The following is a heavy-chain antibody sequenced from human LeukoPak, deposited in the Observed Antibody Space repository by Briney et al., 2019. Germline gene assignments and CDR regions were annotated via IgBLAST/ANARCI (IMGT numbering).Heavy chain of an antibody. CDR1: GFTFSSYG. J-gene: IGHJ5*02. CDR2: ISYDGSNR. D-gene: IGHD5-24*01. CDR3: AKNGYNYLDTRDFNWFDP. V-gene: IGHV3-30*18. Sequence: GGSLRLSCAASGFTFSSYGMHWVRQAPGKGLEWVAVISYDGSNRYYAGSVKGRFTISRDNSKNTLYLQMNSLRAEDTAVYYCAKNGYNYLDTRDFNWFDPWGQGTLVTVSS.